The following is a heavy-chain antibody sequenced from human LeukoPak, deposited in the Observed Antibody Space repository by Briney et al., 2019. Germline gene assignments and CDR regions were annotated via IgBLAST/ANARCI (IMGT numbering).Heavy chain of an antibody. D-gene: IGHD3-16*02. J-gene: IGHJ4*02. CDR1: GGSITSTSYY. CDR3: ASVYGGVIAYFDH. V-gene: IGHV4-39*01. Sequence: SSETLSLTCTVSGGSITSTSYYWGWIRQPPGKGLEWIGSIYYSGSTFYNPSLKGPVSISVDTSKNQFSLQLSSLTAADTAVYYCASVYGGVIAYFDHWGQGSPVTVSS. CDR2: IYYSGST.